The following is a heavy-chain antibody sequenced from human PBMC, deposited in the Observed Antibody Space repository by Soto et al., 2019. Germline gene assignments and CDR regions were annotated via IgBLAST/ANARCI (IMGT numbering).Heavy chain of an antibody. CDR1: GFTFSSYS. J-gene: IGHJ6*03. V-gene: IGHV3-48*01. CDR3: ARATRNYYYYMDV. CDR2: ISSSSSTI. Sequence: EVQLVESGGGLVQPGGSLRLSCAASGFTFSSYSMNWVRQAPGKGLEWVSYISSSSSTIYYADYVKGRFTISRDNANNSLYLQMNSLRAEDTAVYYCARATRNYYYYMDVWGKGTTVTVSS.